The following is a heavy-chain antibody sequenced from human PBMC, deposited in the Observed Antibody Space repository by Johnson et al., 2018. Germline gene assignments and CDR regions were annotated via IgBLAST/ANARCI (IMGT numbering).Heavy chain of an antibody. Sequence: VQLVESGGGVVQPGRSLRLSCAPSGFIFSRAAIHWVRQAPGKGLVWVAVISLDGSKSHFVDSGNGRFTISRDNSKNTLYLQMHSLRTEDTAVYYCAIGYNIGRGSGWYSAFDIWGQGTLVTVSS. CDR2: ISLDGSKS. CDR1: GFIFSRAA. D-gene: IGHD6-19*01. J-gene: IGHJ3*02. CDR3: AIGYNIGRGSGWYSAFDI. V-gene: IGHV3-30*04.